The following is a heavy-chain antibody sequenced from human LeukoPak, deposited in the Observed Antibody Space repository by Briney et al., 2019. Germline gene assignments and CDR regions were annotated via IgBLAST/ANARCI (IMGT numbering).Heavy chain of an antibody. CDR2: ISSTGSYI. V-gene: IGHV3-21*01. J-gene: IGHJ4*02. CDR1: GFTFSSYR. D-gene: IGHD3-22*01. Sequence: PGGSLRLSCAASGFTFSSYRMNWVRQAPGRGLEWVSSISSTGSYIYYADSVKGRFTISRDDAKNSLYLQVNSLRAADTAVYYCARDDYYDSSCYATWIDYWGQGTLVTVSS. CDR3: ARDDYYDSSCYATWIDY.